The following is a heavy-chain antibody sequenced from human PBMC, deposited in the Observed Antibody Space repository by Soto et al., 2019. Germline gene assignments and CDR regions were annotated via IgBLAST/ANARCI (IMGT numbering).Heavy chain of an antibody. V-gene: IGHV3-23*01. Sequence: EVQLLESGGGLVQPGGSLRLSCVASGLTLSTNAMTWVRQAPGKGLEWVAFITGNSDITYYADSVKGRFTVSRDNSRKTLYLQMNSLRAEDTAVYYCEKDLVTGFYSSLDSWGQGTPVTVSS. CDR2: ITGNSDIT. J-gene: IGHJ5*01. CDR3: EKDLVTGFYSSLDS. CDR1: GLTLSTNA. D-gene: IGHD3-9*01.